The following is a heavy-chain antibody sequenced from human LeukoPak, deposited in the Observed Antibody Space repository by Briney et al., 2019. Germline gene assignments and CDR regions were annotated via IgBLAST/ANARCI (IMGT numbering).Heavy chain of an antibody. D-gene: IGHD3-22*01. J-gene: IGHJ4*02. CDR1: GGSISSYY. CDR2: IYYSGST. V-gene: IGHV4-59*01. Sequence: SETLSLTCTVSGGSISSYYWSWIRQPPGKGLEWIGYIYYSGSTNYNPSLKSRVTISVDTSKNQFSLKLSSVTAADTAVYYCARDFYDSALDYWGQGTLVTVSS. CDR3: ARDFYDSALDY.